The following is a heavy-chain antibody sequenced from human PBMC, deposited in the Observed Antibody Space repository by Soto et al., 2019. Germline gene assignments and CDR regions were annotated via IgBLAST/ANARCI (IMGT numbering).Heavy chain of an antibody. J-gene: IGHJ6*02. D-gene: IGHD1-26*01. CDR1: GFTFSSYS. V-gene: IGHV3-21*04. Sequence: EVQLVESGGGLVKPGGSLRLSCAASGFTFSSYSMNWVRQAPGKGLEWVSSISSSGSTIYYADSVKGRFTISRDNAKNSLYLQMNSLRAEDTAVYYCARETNGFMGAIAPAGYYYYGMDVWGQGTTVTVSS. CDR3: ARETNGFMGAIAPAGYYYYGMDV. CDR2: ISSSGSTI.